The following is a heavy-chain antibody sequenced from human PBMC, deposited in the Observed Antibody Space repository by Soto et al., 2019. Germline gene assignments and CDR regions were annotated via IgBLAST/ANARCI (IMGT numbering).Heavy chain of an antibody. Sequence: QLQLQESGPGLVKPSETLSLTCTVSGGSISRSSYYWGWIRQPPGKGLEWIGSIYYSGITYYNSSLKSRRPIYVVTSKKEFSLKLSSVTAADTAVYYCVRHPPNFYGSGTYYNGLPHWHFDLWGRGTLVTVSS. CDR1: GGSISRSSYY. CDR2: IYYSGIT. V-gene: IGHV4-39*01. J-gene: IGHJ2*01. CDR3: VRHPPNFYGSGTYYNGLPHWHFDL. D-gene: IGHD3-10*01.